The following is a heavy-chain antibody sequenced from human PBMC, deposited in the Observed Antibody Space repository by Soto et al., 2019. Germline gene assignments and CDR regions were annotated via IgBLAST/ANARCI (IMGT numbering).Heavy chain of an antibody. D-gene: IGHD2-2*02. V-gene: IGHV4-39*01. CDR2: IYYSGST. Sequence: QLQLQESGPGLVKPSETLSLTCTVSGGSISSSSYYWGWIRQPPGKGLEWIGSIYYSGSTYYNPSLKSRVTISVDTSKNPFSLKLSSVTAADTAVYYCARHGTVVVPAAIFKFDYWGQGTLVTVSS. CDR1: GGSISSSSYY. J-gene: IGHJ4*02. CDR3: ARHGTVVVPAAIFKFDY.